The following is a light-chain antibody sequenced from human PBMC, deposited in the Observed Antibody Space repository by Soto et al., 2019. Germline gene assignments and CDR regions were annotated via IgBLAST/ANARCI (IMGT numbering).Light chain of an antibody. CDR2: AAS. J-gene: IGKJ1*01. Sequence: AIRMTQSPSSLSASTGDRVTITCRASQGVSSSLAWYQQKPGKAPKLLIYAASTLQSGVPSRFSGSGSGTDFTLTLSCLQSEYFATYYCQHYYTSPWTFGQGTKVEIK. CDR1: QGVSSS. CDR3: QHYYTSPWT. V-gene: IGKV1-8*01.